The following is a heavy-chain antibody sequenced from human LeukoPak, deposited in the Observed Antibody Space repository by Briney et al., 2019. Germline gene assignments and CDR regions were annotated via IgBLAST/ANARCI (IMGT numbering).Heavy chain of an antibody. CDR3: SKAGDTNYYRYGDY. J-gene: IGHJ4*02. Sequence: GGALRLSCAASGFTFSSYPMSWVRQAPGRGLEGGSVIGANSGATYYADSVKGRFTISRDNAKNTLYLQMNNLRGEDTALYYCSKAGDTNYYRYGDYWGQGTLVTVSS. CDR2: IGANSGAT. CDR1: GFTFSSYP. D-gene: IGHD5-18*01. V-gene: IGHV3-23*01.